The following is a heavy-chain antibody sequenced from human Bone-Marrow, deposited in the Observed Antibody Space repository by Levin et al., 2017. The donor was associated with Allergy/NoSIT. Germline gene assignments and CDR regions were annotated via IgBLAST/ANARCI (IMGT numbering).Heavy chain of an antibody. CDR2: ISSGSTYT. D-gene: IGHD3-10*01. CDR1: GFIFSDYY. CDR3: ARDGIVMGRALHRARELYPS. J-gene: IGHJ5*02. V-gene: IGHV3-11*05. Sequence: RTGGSLRLSCAASGFIFSDYYMSWIRQAPGKGLEWISYISSGSTYTNYADSVRGRFTISRDDATNSLYLQMNSLRVEDTAVYFCARDGIVMGRALHRARELYPSWGQGTRVTVSS.